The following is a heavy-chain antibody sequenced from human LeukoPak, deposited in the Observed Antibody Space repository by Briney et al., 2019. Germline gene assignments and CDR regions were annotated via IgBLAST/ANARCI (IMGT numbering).Heavy chain of an antibody. Sequence: SVKVSCKASGGTSSSYAISWVRQAPGQGLEWMGGIIPIFGTANYAQKFQGRVTITADESTSTAYMELSSLRSEDTAVYYCARAPRGYYDILTGYYPIDYWGQGTLVTVSS. J-gene: IGHJ4*02. CDR1: GGTSSSYA. D-gene: IGHD3-9*01. CDR3: ARAPRGYYDILTGYYPIDY. CDR2: IIPIFGTA. V-gene: IGHV1-69*13.